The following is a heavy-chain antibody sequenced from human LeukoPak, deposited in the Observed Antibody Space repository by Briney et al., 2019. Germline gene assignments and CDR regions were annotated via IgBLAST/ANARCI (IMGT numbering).Heavy chain of an antibody. CDR2: LSSSGSAF. D-gene: IGHD2-21*02. J-gene: IGHJ6*03. CDR3: AKGSKTLLFTRDHYIDV. CDR1: GFIFRSYE. Sequence: GGSLRLSCEDSGFIFRSYEMNWVRQAPGKGLERIAYLSSSGSAFSYADSVKGRFTIARDNAKNSVYLEMNSLRADDTAVYYCAKGSKTLLFTRDHYIDVWGKGTTVTISS. V-gene: IGHV3-48*03.